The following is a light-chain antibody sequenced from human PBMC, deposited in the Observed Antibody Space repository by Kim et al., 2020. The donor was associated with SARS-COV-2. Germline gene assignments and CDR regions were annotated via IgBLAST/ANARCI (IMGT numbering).Light chain of an antibody. Sequence: ATINCKSNQSVLYNSNNKNNLAWYQQKPGQPPKLLIYWASTRESGVPDRFSGSGSGTDFTLTISSLQAEDVAVYYCQQYYSSPLTFGGGTKVDIK. V-gene: IGKV4-1*01. CDR1: QSVLYNSNNKNN. J-gene: IGKJ4*01. CDR2: WAS. CDR3: QQYYSSPLT.